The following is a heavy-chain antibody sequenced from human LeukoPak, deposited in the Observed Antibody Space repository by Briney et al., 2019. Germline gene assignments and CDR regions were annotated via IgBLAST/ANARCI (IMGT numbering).Heavy chain of an antibody. CDR3: ARTYYDILTGFPIAFDI. J-gene: IGHJ3*02. V-gene: IGHV4-59*01. Sequence: SETLSLTCTVSGGSISSYYWSWIRQPRGKGLEWIGYIYYSGSTNYNPSLKSRVTISVDTSKNQFSLKLSSVTAADTAVYYCARTYYDILTGFPIAFDIWGQGTMVTVSS. CDR1: GGSISSYY. CDR2: IYYSGST. D-gene: IGHD3-9*01.